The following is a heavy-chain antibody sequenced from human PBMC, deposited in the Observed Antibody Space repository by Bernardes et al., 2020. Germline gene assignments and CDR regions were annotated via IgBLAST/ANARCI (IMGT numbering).Heavy chain of an antibody. V-gene: IGHV3-23*01. J-gene: IGHJ6*03. D-gene: IGHD2-15*01. CDR1: SYG. CDR3: AKEAWYCSGSSCHRILGSSYYYMDV. Sequence: GGSLRLSCAASSYGINWVRQAPGKGLEWVSFLTVTGGCTLYADSVKGRFTVSSDISRNTVYLQMSSLRVEDTAVYYCAKEAWYCSGSSCHRILGSSYYYMDVWGKGTTVTVSS. CDR2: LTVTGGCT.